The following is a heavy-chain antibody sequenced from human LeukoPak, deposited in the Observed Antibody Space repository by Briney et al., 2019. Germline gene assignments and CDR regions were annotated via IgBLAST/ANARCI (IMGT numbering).Heavy chain of an antibody. CDR1: GYSFTRNG. D-gene: IGHD3-16*01. CDR3: ARDVNYAFDY. J-gene: IGHJ4*02. Sequence: ASVKVSCKPSGYSFTRNGIIWVRQAPGQGLECMSWINANRGNTNYAQNFQGRVTLTTDTSTSTTYMQLRSLRSDDTAGYYCARDVNYAFDYCGQGTLVSVSS. CDR2: INANRGNT. V-gene: IGHV1-18*01.